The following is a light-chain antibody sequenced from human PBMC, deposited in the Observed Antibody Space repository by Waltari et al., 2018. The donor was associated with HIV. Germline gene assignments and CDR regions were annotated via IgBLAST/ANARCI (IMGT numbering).Light chain of an antibody. CDR3: QTWGTGIWV. CDR1: SAHSNYA. V-gene: IGLV4-69*01. Sequence: QLVVPQPPSASASPGASAKPTCTLSSAHSNYAIAWHQQQPEKGPRYLMKIKSDGSHDKGDGIPVRFSGSSSGAERSLSISSLQSEDEADYYCQTWGTGIWVFGGGTKLTVL. CDR2: IKSDGSH. J-gene: IGLJ3*02.